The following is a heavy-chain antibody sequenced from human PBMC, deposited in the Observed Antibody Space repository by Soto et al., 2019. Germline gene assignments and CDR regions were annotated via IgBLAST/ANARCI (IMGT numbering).Heavy chain of an antibody. CDR3: ARDECVAIVRGYDN. CDR2: IKTDGSLT. Sequence: EAQLVQSGGGLVQPGGSLRLSCAASGFTFSSYWMHWVRQAPGKGLVWVSSIKTDGSLTPYADSVKGRFTISRDHAKNTLYLQMNSLRADDTAVYYCARDECVAIVRGYDNWGQGTLVAVSS. D-gene: IGHD3-10*01. J-gene: IGHJ4*02. CDR1: GFTFSSYW. V-gene: IGHV3-74*03.